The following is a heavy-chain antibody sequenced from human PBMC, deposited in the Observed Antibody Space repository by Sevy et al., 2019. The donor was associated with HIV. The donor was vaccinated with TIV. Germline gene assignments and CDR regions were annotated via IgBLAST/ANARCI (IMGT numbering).Heavy chain of an antibody. Sequence: GGSLRLSCAASGFTFSSYAMHWVRQAPGKGLEWVAVISYDGSNKYYGDSVKGRFTISRDNSKNTLYLQMNSLRAEDTAVYYCARGGYYYDSSGYPNDFYYFDYWGQGTLVTVSS. V-gene: IGHV3-30-3*01. CDR1: GFTFSSYA. CDR3: ARGGYYYDSSGYPNDFYYFDY. CDR2: ISYDGSNK. J-gene: IGHJ4*02. D-gene: IGHD3-22*01.